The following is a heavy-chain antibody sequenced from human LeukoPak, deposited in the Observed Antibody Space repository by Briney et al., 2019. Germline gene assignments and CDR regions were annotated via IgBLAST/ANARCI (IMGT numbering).Heavy chain of an antibody. Sequence: GASVKVSCKVSGYTLTELSMHWVRQAPGKGLEWMGGFDPEDGETIYAQKFQGRVTMTEDTSTDTAYMELSSLRSEDTAVYYCATGASIAAARNRARYYYYGMDVWGQGTTVTVSS. CDR2: FDPEDGET. J-gene: IGHJ6*02. V-gene: IGHV1-24*01. D-gene: IGHD6-13*01. CDR1: GYTLTELS. CDR3: ATGASIAAARNRARYYYYGMDV.